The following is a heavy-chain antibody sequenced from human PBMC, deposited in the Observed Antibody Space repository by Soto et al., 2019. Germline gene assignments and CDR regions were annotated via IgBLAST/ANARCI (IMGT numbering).Heavy chain of an antibody. V-gene: IGHV3-30*18. J-gene: IGHJ4*02. CDR3: AKEAYYDFWSGSPYFDY. CDR2: ISYDGSNK. Sequence: GGSLRLSCAASGFTFSSYGMHWVRQAPGKGLEWVAVISYDGSNKYYADSVKDRFTISRDNSKNTLYLQMNSLRAEDTAVYYCAKEAYYDFWSGSPYFDYWGQGTLVTVSS. D-gene: IGHD3-3*01. CDR1: GFTFSSYG.